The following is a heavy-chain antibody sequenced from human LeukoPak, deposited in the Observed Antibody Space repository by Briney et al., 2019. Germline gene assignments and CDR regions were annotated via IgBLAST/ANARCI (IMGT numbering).Heavy chain of an antibody. Sequence: SETLSLTCTVTGGSISSSSYYWAWIRQPPGKGLEWFGSIYYSGTTYYNPSLESRVTISEDTSKNQFSLMLRSVTAADTAVYFCARQASDYFYYYMDVWGKGTTVTVSS. J-gene: IGHJ6*03. V-gene: IGHV4-39*01. CDR1: GGSISSSSYY. CDR2: IYYSGTT. CDR3: ARQASDYFYYYMDV.